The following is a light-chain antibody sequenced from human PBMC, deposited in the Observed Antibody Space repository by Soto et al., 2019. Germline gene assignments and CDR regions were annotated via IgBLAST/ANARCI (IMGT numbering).Light chain of an antibody. J-gene: IGKJ2*01. CDR1: QSISSY. CDR2: GAS. Sequence: DIQMTQSPSSLSASVGDRVTITCRASQSISSYLNWYQQKPGKAPKLLIYGASSLQSGVPSRFSGSGSGTDFTLTISSLQPEDFATYYCQQSYSTPYTFGQGTKLPIK. V-gene: IGKV1-39*01. CDR3: QQSYSTPYT.